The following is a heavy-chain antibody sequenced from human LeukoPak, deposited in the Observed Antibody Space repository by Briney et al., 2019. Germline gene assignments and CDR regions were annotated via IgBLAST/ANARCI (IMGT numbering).Heavy chain of an antibody. V-gene: IGHV3-7*03. J-gene: IGHJ6*04. CDR3: ARKAYGMDV. CDR1: GFTFSNYW. CDR2: IRQDGSEK. Sequence: GGSLRLSCAASGFTFSNYWMSWVRHAPGQGLEWVANIRQDGSEKYYVDSVKGRFTISRDDANYSLYLQMNSLRAEDTAVYYCARKAYGMDVWGKGTTVTVSS.